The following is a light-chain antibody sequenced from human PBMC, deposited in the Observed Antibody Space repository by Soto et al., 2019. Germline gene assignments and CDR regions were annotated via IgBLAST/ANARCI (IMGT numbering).Light chain of an antibody. CDR1: QSVSSNY. CDR3: QLYGSSPRFT. J-gene: IGKJ3*01. CDR2: GAS. Sequence: EILLTQSPGTLSLSPGERATLACRASQSVSSNYVAWYQQKPGQAPRLLIHGASTRASGIPDRFSGSGSGADFTLTISXLXPEDFAVYYCQLYGSSPRFTFGPGTRVDIK. V-gene: IGKV3-20*01.